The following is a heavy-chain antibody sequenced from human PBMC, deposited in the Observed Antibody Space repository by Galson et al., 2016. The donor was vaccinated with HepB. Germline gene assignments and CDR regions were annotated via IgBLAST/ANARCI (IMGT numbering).Heavy chain of an antibody. CDR2: VYWDDDK. V-gene: IGHV2-5*02. Sequence: PALVKPTQTLTLTCTISGFSLNTTAVGVGWIRQPPGKALEWLALVYWDDDKRYSPSLKNRLSITKDTSKNQVVLAMTNMDPVDTGTYYCARYSPLTIVGVVTYYFDFWGQGTLITVSS. D-gene: IGHD3-3*01. J-gene: IGHJ4*02. CDR1: GFSLNTTAVG. CDR3: ARYSPLTIVGVVTYYFDF.